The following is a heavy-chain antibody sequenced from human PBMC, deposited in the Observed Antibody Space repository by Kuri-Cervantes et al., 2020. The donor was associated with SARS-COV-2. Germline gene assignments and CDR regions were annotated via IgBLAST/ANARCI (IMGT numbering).Heavy chain of an antibody. CDR1: GGSISSSSYY. V-gene: IGHV4-39*01. D-gene: IGHD6-13*01. CDR2: IYYSGST. J-gene: IGHJ4*02. Sequence: SETLSLTCTVSGGSISSSSYYWGWIRQPPGKGLEWIGSIYYSGSTYYHPSLKSRVTISVDTTKNQFSLKLSSVTAADTAVYYCARAPQYSSRFDYWGQGTLVTVSS. CDR3: ARAPQYSSRFDY.